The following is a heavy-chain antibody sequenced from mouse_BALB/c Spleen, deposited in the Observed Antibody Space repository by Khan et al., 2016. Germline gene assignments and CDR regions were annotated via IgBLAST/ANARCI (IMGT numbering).Heavy chain of an antibody. V-gene: IGHV1-7*01. CDR2: INPSTGYT. D-gene: IGHD3-3*01. CDR3: ASRRDGDYAMDY. Sequence: QVQLQQSGAELAKPGASVKMSCKASGYTFTSYWMHWVKQRPGQGLEWIGYINPSTGYTEYNQKFKDKATLTADKSSSTAYMQLSSLTSEDSAVYYCASRRDGDYAMDYWGQGTSVTVSS. J-gene: IGHJ4*01. CDR1: GYTFTSYW.